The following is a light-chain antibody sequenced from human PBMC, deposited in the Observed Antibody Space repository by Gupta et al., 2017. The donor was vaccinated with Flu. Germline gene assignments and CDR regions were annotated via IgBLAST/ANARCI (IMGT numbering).Light chain of an antibody. V-gene: IGKV1-39*01. CDR3: QLTYITGLRG. CDR1: QGISIY. Sequence: DIQMTQSPSSLSASVGDRVTFTCRASQGISIYLNWYQQKPGKAPKLLIYAASSLQSGVPSKLSGSGYGTDFTLTISSLQPEDFAPYFCQLTYITGLRGFGQGTRLEIK. J-gene: IGKJ5*01. CDR2: AAS.